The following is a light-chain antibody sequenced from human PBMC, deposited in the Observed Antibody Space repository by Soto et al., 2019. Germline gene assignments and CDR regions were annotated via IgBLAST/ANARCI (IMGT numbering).Light chain of an antibody. Sequence: QAVVTQPPSASGTPGQRVTISCSGSSSNIGSNTVKWYQQLPGTAPKLLIYSINQRPSGVPDRFSGSKSGTSASLAISGLQSEDEADYYCAAWDDSLNGGVFGGGTKLTVL. CDR1: SSNIGSNT. V-gene: IGLV1-44*01. CDR2: SIN. J-gene: IGLJ3*02. CDR3: AAWDDSLNGGV.